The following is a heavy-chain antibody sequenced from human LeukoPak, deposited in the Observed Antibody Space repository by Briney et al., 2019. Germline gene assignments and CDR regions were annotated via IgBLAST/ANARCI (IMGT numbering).Heavy chain of an antibody. CDR2: IYYSGST. D-gene: IGHD6-13*01. V-gene: IGHV4-59*08. CDR1: GGSFSGYY. Sequence: PSETLSLTCAVYGGSFSGYYWSWIRQPPGKGLEWIGYIYYSGSTNYNPSLKSRVTISVDTSKNQFSLKLSSVTAADTAVYYCARQYSSSWYYAFDIWGQGTMVTVSS. CDR3: ARQYSSSWYYAFDI. J-gene: IGHJ3*02.